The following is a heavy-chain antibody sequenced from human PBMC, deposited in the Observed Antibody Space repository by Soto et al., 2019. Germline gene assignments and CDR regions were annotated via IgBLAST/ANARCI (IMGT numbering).Heavy chain of an antibody. J-gene: IGHJ3*02. CDR1: GFTFTSSA. V-gene: IGHV1-58*02. Sequence: SVKVSCKASGFTFTSSAMQWVRQARGQRLEWIGWIVVGSGNTNYAQKFQERVTITRDMSTSTAYMELSSLRSEDTAVYYCAADHYDFWSGYLTAPDAFDIWGQGTMVTVSS. CDR3: AADHYDFWSGYLTAPDAFDI. CDR2: IVVGSGNT. D-gene: IGHD3-3*01.